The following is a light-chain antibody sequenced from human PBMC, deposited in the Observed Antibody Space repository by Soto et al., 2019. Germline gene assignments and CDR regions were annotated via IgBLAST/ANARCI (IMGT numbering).Light chain of an antibody. V-gene: IGKV3-20*01. Sequence: EIVLTQSPGTLSLSPGERATLSCRASQSISRNYLAWYQQKPGQAPRLLIYDASIRATGIPDRFTGSGSGTDFTLTIGRLEPEDFAVYHCQQYGGSPWTFGQGTKVEVK. CDR3: QQYGGSPWT. CDR1: QSISRNY. J-gene: IGKJ1*01. CDR2: DAS.